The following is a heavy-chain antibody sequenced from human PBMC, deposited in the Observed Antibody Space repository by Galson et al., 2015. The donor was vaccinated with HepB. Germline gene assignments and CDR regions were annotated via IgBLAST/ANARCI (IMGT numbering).Heavy chain of an antibody. CDR2: ISSSGRNT. V-gene: IGHV3-21*01. CDR1: GFTFSTYS. D-gene: IGHD4-11*01. J-gene: IGHJ6*03. CDR3: ARGPSSNSNMDV. Sequence: SLRLSCAASGFTFSTYSMNWVRQAPGKGLEWISSISSSGRNTSYADSVKGRFTISRDNAKNSLYLQMNSLRAEATAVYYCARGPSSNSNMDVWGKGTTVTVSS.